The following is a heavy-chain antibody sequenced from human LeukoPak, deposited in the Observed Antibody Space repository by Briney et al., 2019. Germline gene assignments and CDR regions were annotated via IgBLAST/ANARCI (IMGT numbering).Heavy chain of an antibody. V-gene: IGHV4-59*11. CDR3: ARDPGENYPYDWFDP. D-gene: IGHD5-24*01. CDR2: IYYSGNT. CDR1: GGSITSHY. Sequence: SETLSLTCTVSGGSITSHYWSWIRQPPGKGLEWIGYIYYSGNTNYNPSLKSRVTISVDTSKNQFSLSLTSVTAADTAVYYCARDPGENYPYDWFDPWGQGTLVTVSS. J-gene: IGHJ5*02.